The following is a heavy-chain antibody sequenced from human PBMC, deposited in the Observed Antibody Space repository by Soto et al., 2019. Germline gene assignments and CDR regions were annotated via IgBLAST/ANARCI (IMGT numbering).Heavy chain of an antibody. V-gene: IGHV3-74*01. CDR3: TRDRGGGGGY. CDR2: INEDGSTI. J-gene: IGHJ4*02. CDR1: GFTFSTYW. Sequence: EVQLVESGGGLVQPGGSLRLSCAASGFTFSTYWMHWVRQAPGKGLVWVSRINEDGSTINYAYSVKGRFTISRDNAKNALYREVNSRRAEDTVVYYCTRDRGGGGGYWGQGTLVTVSS. D-gene: IGHD3-16*01.